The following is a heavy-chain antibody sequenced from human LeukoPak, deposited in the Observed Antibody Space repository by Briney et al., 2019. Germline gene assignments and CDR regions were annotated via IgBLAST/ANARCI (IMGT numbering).Heavy chain of an antibody. CDR3: ASWGSFDAFDI. CDR2: ISSGSYTI. CDR1: GFTFSAYS. J-gene: IGHJ3*02. V-gene: IGHV3-48*04. Sequence: GGSLRLSCAASGFTFSAYSMNWVRQAPGKGLEWVSYISSGSYTIYYADSVKGRFTISRDNAKNSLYLQMNSLRAEDTAVYYCASWGSFDAFDIWGQGTMVTVSS. D-gene: IGHD3-16*01.